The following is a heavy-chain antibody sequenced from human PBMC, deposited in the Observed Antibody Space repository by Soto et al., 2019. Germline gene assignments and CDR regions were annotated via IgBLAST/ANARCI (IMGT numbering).Heavy chain of an antibody. D-gene: IGHD1-7*01. CDR3: ARGSRITGTTPLDY. CDR2: INPNSGGT. J-gene: IGHJ4*02. CDR1: GYTFTGYF. V-gene: IGHV1-2*04. Sequence: QVQLVQSGAEVKKPGASVKVSCEASGYTFTGYFIHWVRQAPGQGLEWMGWINPNSGGTNSAQKFQGWVTMTTDTSITTAYMVLRRLRSDDTAIYYCARGSRITGTTPLDYWGQGTLITVSS.